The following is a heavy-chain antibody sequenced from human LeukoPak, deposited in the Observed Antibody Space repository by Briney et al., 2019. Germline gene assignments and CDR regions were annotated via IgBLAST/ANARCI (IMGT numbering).Heavy chain of an antibody. CDR3: ARGNRFTIFGVVRTYDALDI. J-gene: IGHJ3*02. D-gene: IGHD3-3*01. CDR1: GFTFSSYS. V-gene: IGHV3-48*04. Sequence: GGSLRLSCAASGFTFSSYSMNWVRRAPGKGLEWVSYISSSSSTIYYADSVKGRFTISRDNAKNSLYLQMNSLRAEDTAVYYCARGNRFTIFGVVRTYDALDIWGQGTMVTVSS. CDR2: ISSSSSTI.